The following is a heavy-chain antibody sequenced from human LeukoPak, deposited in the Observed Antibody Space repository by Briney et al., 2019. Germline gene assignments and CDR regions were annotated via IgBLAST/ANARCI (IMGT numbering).Heavy chain of an antibody. Sequence: SETLSLTCTVSGGSISSYYWSWIRQPPGKGLEWIGYIYYTVSTKYSPSLKSRVTISVDTSKNQFSVKLSSVTAADTSVYYCARLNNWGSEYYFSCWGQRTLVTVSS. CDR3: ARLNNWGSEYYFSC. CDR2: IYYTVST. V-gene: IGHV4-59*08. CDR1: GGSISSYY. D-gene: IGHD7-27*01. J-gene: IGHJ4*02.